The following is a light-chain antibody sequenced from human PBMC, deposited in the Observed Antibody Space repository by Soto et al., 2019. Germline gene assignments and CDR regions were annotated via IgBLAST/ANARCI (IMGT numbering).Light chain of an antibody. Sequence: DIHMTQSPSTLSVSVIDRVTITCRASQTISSWLAWYQQKPGKAPKLLIYKASTLKSGVPSRFSGSGSGTDFTLTISSLQAEDFATYYCQQLSTYPSTFGGGTKVDIK. CDR3: QQLSTYPST. V-gene: IGKV1-5*03. J-gene: IGKJ4*01. CDR1: QTISSW. CDR2: KAS.